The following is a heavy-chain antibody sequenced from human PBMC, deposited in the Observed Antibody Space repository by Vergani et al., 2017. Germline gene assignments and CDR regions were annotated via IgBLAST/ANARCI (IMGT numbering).Heavy chain of an antibody. D-gene: IGHD6-13*01. J-gene: IGHJ4*02. Sequence: QVQLQQSGPGLVKRSQTLSLTCAISGDSVSSNSAAWHWIRQSPSRGLEWLGRTYYRSKWYNDYAVSVKSRITINPDISKNQFSLQLNYGPPDDTAVDYCGGSARPRSSRWDDVGYWGQGTLVTVSS. CDR2: TYYRSKWYN. V-gene: IGHV6-1*01. CDR3: GGSARPRSSRWDDVGY. CDR1: GDSVSSNSAA.